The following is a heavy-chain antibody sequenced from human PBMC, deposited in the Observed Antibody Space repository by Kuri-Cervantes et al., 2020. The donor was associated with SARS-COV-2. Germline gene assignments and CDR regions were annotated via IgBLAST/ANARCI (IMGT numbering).Heavy chain of an antibody. CDR3: ARDNVLFSGSGFDY. Sequence: ESLKISCSVSGGSISSYYWGWIRQPPGKGLEWLGYFYSSGVTNYNPSLKSRVTISVDTSKNQLSLILSSVTAEDTAVYYCARDNVLFSGSGFDYWGQGTLVTVSS. J-gene: IGHJ4*02. V-gene: IGHV4-59*01. D-gene: IGHD1-26*01. CDR1: GGSISSYY. CDR2: FYSSGVT.